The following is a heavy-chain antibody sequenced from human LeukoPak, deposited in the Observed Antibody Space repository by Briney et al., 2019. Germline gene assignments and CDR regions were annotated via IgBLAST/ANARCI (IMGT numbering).Heavy chain of an antibody. CDR3: AKVTDSSGYFPSDY. V-gene: IGHV3-33*06. D-gene: IGHD3-22*01. J-gene: IGHJ4*02. Sequence: GGSLRLSYAASGFTFSRHAMHWVRQAPGKGLEWVAVIWYDGSNKYYADSVKGRSTISRDNSNNTLYLQLNSLRADDTVVYYCAKVTDSSGYFPSDYWGQGTLVTVSS. CDR1: GFTFSRHA. CDR2: IWYDGSNK.